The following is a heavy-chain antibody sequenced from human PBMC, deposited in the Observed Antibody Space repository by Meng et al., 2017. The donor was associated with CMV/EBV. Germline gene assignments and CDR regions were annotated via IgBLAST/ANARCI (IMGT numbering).Heavy chain of an antibody. Sequence: ASVKVSCKASGYTFTYRYLHWVRQAPGQALEWMGWITPFNGNTNYAQKLQGRVTMTTDTSTSTAYMELRSLRSDDTAVYYCARDYYDSSGYFDYYYGMDVWGQGTTVTVSS. CDR3: ARDYYDSSGYFDYYYGMDV. V-gene: IGHV1-18*04. J-gene: IGHJ6*02. CDR2: ITPFNGNT. CDR1: GYTFTYRY. D-gene: IGHD3-22*01.